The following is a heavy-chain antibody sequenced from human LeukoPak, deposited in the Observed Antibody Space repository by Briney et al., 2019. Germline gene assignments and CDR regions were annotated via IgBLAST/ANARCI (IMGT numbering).Heavy chain of an antibody. Sequence: GGSLRLSCAASGFTFSSYAMSWVRQALGKGLEWVSAISGSGGSTFYTDSVKGRFTIPRDNSKNTLYLQMNSLRAEDTAVYYCAKDGSIVATISPLGYWGQGTLVTVSS. V-gene: IGHV3-23*01. CDR1: GFTFSSYA. CDR3: AKDGSIVATISPLGY. D-gene: IGHD5-12*01. CDR2: ISGSGGST. J-gene: IGHJ4*02.